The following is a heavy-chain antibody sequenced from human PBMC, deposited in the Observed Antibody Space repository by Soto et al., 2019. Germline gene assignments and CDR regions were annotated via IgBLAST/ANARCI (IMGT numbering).Heavy chain of an antibody. CDR1: GFTVSSNY. V-gene: IGHV3-53*01. J-gene: IGHJ6*02. CDR2: IYSGGST. Sequence: EVQLVESGGGLIQPGGSLRLSFAASGFTVSSNYMSWVRQAPGKGLEWVSVIYSGGSTYYADSVKGRFTISRDNSKNTLYLQMNSLRAEDTAVYYCARGADSSGWEYYYYYGMDVWGQGTTVTVSS. D-gene: IGHD6-19*01. CDR3: ARGADSSGWEYYYYYGMDV.